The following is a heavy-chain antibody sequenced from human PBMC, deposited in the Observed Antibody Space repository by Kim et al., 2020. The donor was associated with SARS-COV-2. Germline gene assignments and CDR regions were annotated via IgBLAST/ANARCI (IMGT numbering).Heavy chain of an antibody. V-gene: IGHV3-66*01. CDR1: GFTVSSNY. J-gene: IGHJ4*02. CDR2: IYSGGST. D-gene: IGHD4-4*01. CDR3: ARARRGRDYRLNFDY. Sequence: GSLRLSCATSGFTVSSNYMSWVRQAPGKGLEWVSVIYSGGSTYYADSVKGRFTISRDNSKNTLYLQMNSLRAEDTAVYYCARARRGRDYRLNFDYWGQGTLVTVSS.